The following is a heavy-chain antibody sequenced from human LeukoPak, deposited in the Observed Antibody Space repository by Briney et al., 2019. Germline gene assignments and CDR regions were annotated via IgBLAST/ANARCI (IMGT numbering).Heavy chain of an antibody. V-gene: IGHV3-48*03. J-gene: IGHJ4*02. Sequence: GGSLRLSCAASGFTFSSYEMNWVRQAPGKGLEWVSYISDGGSTIYYADSVKGRFTISRDNSKNTLYLQMNSLRAEDTAVYYCAKEPAALGYWGQGTLVTVSS. CDR2: ISDGGSTI. CDR3: AKEPAALGY. D-gene: IGHD2-2*01. CDR1: GFTFSSYE.